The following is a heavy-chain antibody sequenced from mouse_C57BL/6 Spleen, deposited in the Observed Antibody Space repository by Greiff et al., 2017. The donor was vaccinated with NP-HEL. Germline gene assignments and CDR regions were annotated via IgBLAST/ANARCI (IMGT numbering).Heavy chain of an antibody. V-gene: IGHV1-52*01. J-gene: IGHJ1*03. CDR1: GYTFTSYW. CDR2: IDPSDSET. CDR3: ARLRGWYFDV. D-gene: IGHD1-1*01. Sequence: QVQLKQPGAELVRPGSSVKLSCKASGYTFTSYWMHWVKQRPIQGLEWIGNIDPSDSETHYNQKFKDKATLTVDKSSSTAYMQLSSLTSEDSAVYYCARLRGWYFDVWGTGTTVTVSS.